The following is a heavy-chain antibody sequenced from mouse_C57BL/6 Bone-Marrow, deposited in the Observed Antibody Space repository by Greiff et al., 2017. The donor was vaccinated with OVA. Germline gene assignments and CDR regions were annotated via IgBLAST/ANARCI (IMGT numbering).Heavy chain of an antibody. CDR2: IHPNSGST. J-gene: IGHJ4*01. CDR1: GYTFTSYW. V-gene: IGHV1-64*01. CDR3: ARLGHYGSSVYAMDY. Sequence: QVQLQQPGAELVKPGASVKLSCKASGYTFTSYWMHWVKQRPGQGLEWIGMIHPNSGSTNYNEKFKSKATLTVDKSSSTAYMQLSSLTAEDSAVYYCARLGHYGSSVYAMDYWGQGTSVTVSS. D-gene: IGHD1-1*01.